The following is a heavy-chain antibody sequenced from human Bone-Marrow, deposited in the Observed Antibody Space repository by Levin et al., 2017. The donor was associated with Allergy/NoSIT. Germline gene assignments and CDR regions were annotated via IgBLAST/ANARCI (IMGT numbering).Heavy chain of an antibody. V-gene: IGHV3-23*01. CDR2: ISGFSGTT. CDR3: AKDGRGYNVEGDALDM. D-gene: IGHD5/OR15-5a*01. Sequence: PGGSLRLSCVASGFTFSDFAMSWVRQAPGRGLELEWVSGISGFSGTTYYADSVKGRFTISRDNSKRTLYLHMNSLRVEDTAVYYCAKDGRGYNVEGDALDMWGQGTMVTVSS. J-gene: IGHJ3*02. CDR1: GFTFSDFA.